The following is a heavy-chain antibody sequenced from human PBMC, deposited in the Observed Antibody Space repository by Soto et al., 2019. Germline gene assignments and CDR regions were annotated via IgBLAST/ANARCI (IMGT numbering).Heavy chain of an antibody. CDR3: ANSRVSMVRGLIIIPNY. CDR1: GFPFTGYA. D-gene: IGHD3-10*01. CDR2: ISGHGDAT. Sequence: LRLSCAASGFPFTGYAMSWVRQAPGKGLEWVSAISGHGDATFYADSVKGRFTTSRDNSKNTLYLHMNSLRAEDTALYYCANSRVSMVRGLIIIPNYWGQGTLVTVSS. J-gene: IGHJ4*02. V-gene: IGHV3-23*01.